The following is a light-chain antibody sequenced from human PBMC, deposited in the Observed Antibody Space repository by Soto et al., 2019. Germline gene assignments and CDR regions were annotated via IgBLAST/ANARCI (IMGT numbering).Light chain of an antibody. V-gene: IGLV2-8*01. J-gene: IGLJ2*01. CDR2: EVS. Sequence: QSVLTQPPSASGSPGQSVTISCTGTSSDVGGYNYVSWYQQHPGKAPKLMIYEVSKRPSGVPDRFSGSKSGNTASLTVSGLQAEDEAEYYCSSYAGSNNSRVFGGGTKLTVL. CDR1: SSDVGGYNY. CDR3: SSYAGSNNSRV.